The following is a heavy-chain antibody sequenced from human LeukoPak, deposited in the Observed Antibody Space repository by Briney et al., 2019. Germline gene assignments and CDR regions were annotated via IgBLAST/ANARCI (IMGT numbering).Heavy chain of an antibody. CDR3: ARVHRWMGEIRLGDSASDI. V-gene: IGHV1-69*13. D-gene: IGHD1-26*01. CDR1: GNTFSSYG. Sequence: SVKVSCKASGNTFSSYGINWVRQAPGQGLEWMGGIIPIFGTANYAQNFQGRVTITSDASRSTAYMELNSLKSDDTAMYFCARVHRWMGEIRLGDSASDIWGQGTMVIVSS. J-gene: IGHJ3*02. CDR2: IIPIFGTA.